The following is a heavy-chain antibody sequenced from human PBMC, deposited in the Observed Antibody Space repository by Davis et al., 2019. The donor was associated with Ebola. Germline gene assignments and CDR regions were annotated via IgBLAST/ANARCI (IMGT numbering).Heavy chain of an antibody. CDR2: IIPILGIA. D-gene: IGHD6-6*01. CDR1: GGTFSSYA. Sequence: AASVKVSCKASGGTFSSYAISWVRQAPGQGLEWMGRIIPILGIANYAQKFQGRVTITADKSTSTAYMELSSLRSEDTAVYYCASPEYSSSSVDYWGQGTLVTVSS. V-gene: IGHV1-69*04. J-gene: IGHJ4*02. CDR3: ASPEYSSSSVDY.